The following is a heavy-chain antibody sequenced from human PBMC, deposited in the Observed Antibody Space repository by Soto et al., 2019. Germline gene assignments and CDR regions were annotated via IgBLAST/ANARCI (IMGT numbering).Heavy chain of an antibody. CDR2: IYWDDDQ. CDR3: AHKGDDSRGFKY. Sequence: QITLKESGPTLVKPTQTLTLTCTFSGFSLSIKGVAVGWIRQPPGQALEWLALIYWDDDQRYNPSLKNRLTIPTDTSSNQVVLTMTNMDPVDTATYYYAHKGDDSRGFKYWGQGTLVTVSS. CDR1: GFSLSIKGVA. V-gene: IGHV2-5*02. D-gene: IGHD4-4*01. J-gene: IGHJ4*02.